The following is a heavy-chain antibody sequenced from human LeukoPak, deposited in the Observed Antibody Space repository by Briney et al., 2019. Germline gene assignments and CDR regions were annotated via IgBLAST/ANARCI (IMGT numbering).Heavy chain of an antibody. CDR2: IYHSGST. CDR1: GGSISSGGYS. V-gene: IGHV4-30-2*01. Sequence: TLSLTXAVSGGSISSGGYSWSWIRQPPGKGLEWIGYIYHSGSTYYNPSLKSRVTISVDRSKNQFSLKLSSVTAADTAVYYCASNTMVRGVPHSYFDYWGQGTLVTVSS. CDR3: ASNTMVRGVPHSYFDY. J-gene: IGHJ4*02. D-gene: IGHD3-10*01.